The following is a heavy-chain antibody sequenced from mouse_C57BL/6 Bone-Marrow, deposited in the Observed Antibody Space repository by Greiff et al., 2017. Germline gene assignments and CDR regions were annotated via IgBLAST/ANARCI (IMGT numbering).Heavy chain of an antibody. Sequence: QVQLQQPGAELVMPGASVKLSCKASGYTFTSSWMHWVKQRPGQGLEWIGELDPSDSYTNYNQKFKGKSTLTVDKSSSTAYMQLSSLTSEDSAVYYCASRGAMDYWGQGTSVTVSS. CDR1: GYTFTSSW. CDR2: LDPSDSYT. V-gene: IGHV1-69*01. J-gene: IGHJ4*01. CDR3: ASRGAMDY.